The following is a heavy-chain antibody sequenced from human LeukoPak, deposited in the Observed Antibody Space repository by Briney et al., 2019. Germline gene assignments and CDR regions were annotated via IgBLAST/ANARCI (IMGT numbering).Heavy chain of an antibody. CDR2: INPNSGGT. Sequence: ASVKVSCKASGYTFTGYYMHWVRQAPGQGLEWMGWINPNSGGTNYAQKFQGRVTMTRDTSISTAYMELSRLRSDDTAVYYCARRHVGGWNYFDYWGQGAQVTVSS. D-gene: IGHD6-19*01. CDR3: ARRHVGGWNYFDY. J-gene: IGHJ4*02. V-gene: IGHV1-2*02. CDR1: GYTFTGYY.